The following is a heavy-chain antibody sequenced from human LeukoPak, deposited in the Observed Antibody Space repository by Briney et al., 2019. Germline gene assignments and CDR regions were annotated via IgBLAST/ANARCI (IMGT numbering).Heavy chain of an antibody. Sequence: SQTLSLTCTVSGGSISSGDYYWSWIRQPPGKGLEWIGEINHSGSTNYNPSLKSRVTISVDTSKNQFSLKLSSVTAADTAVYYCARGRRLNYGDQPPLAGWGQGTLVTVSS. D-gene: IGHD4-17*01. CDR3: ARGRRLNYGDQPPLAG. CDR1: GGSISSGDYY. V-gene: IGHV4-30-4*08. J-gene: IGHJ4*02. CDR2: INHSGST.